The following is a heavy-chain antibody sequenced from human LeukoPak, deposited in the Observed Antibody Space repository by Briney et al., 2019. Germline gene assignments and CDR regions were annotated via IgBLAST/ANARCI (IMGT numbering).Heavy chain of an antibody. J-gene: IGHJ4*02. Sequence: PSETLSLTCTVSGYSISSGYYWGWIRQPPGKGLEWIGSIYHSGSTYYNPSLKSRVTISVDTSKNQFSLKLSSVTAADTAVYYCARDRPEGSGSYDYWGQGTLVTVSS. CDR1: GYSISSGYY. CDR2: IYHSGST. D-gene: IGHD3-10*01. V-gene: IGHV4-38-2*02. CDR3: ARDRPEGSGSYDY.